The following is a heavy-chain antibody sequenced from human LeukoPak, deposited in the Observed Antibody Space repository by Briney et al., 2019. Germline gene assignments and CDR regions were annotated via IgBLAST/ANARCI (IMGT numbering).Heavy chain of an antibody. J-gene: IGHJ4*02. CDR3: ARLMYSSGWYDY. CDR2: ISSSSSYI. V-gene: IGHV3-21*01. CDR1: GFTFSSYS. D-gene: IGHD6-19*01. Sequence: TGGSLRLSCAASGFTFSSYSMNWVRQAPGKGLEWVSSISSSSSYIYYADSVKGRFTISRDNAKNSLYLQMNSLRAEDTAVYYCARLMYSSGWYDYWGQGTLVTVSS.